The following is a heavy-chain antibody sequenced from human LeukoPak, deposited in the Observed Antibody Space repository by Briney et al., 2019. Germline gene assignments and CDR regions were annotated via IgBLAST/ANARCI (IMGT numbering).Heavy chain of an antibody. D-gene: IGHD2-21*01. CDR3: AKVPYSHVGPNWFDP. V-gene: IGHV3-23*01. CDR2: ISDGGDNT. CDR1: GFTFRKYA. Sequence: GGSLRLSCAASGFTFRKYAMSWVRQAPGKGLEWVSGISDGGDNTYYADSVKGRFRISRDNSKNTLDLQMNTLRAEDTAIYYCAKVPYSHVGPNWFDPWGQGTLVTVSS. J-gene: IGHJ5*02.